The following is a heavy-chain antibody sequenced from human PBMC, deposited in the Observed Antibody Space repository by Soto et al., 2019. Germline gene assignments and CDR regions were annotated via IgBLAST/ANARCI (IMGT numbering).Heavy chain of an antibody. V-gene: IGHV4-59*01. CDR3: ARGARERYFDY. Sequence: PSETLSLTCTVSGGSISSYYWSWIRQPPGKGLEWIGYIYYSGSTNYNPSLKSRVTISVDTSKNQFSLKLSSVTAADTAVYYCARGARERYFDYWGQGTLVTVSS. CDR1: GGSISSYY. CDR2: IYYSGST. J-gene: IGHJ4*02.